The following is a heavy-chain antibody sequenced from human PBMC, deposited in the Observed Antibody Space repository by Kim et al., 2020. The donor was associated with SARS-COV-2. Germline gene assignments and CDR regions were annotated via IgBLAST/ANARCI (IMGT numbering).Heavy chain of an antibody. V-gene: IGHV3-21*01. D-gene: IGHD6-19*01. CDR2: ISSSSSYI. CDR3: ARDFHYSGWYGDNWFDP. J-gene: IGHJ5*02. CDR1: GFTFSSYS. Sequence: GGSLRLSCAASGFTFSSYSMNWVRQAPGKGLEWVSSISSSSSYIYYADSVKGRFTISRDNAKNSLYLQMNSLRAEDTAVYYCARDFHYSGWYGDNWFDPWGQGTLVTVSS.